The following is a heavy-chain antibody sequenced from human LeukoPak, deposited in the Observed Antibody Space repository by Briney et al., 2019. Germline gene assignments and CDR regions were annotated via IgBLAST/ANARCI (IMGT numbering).Heavy chain of an antibody. CDR3: AKTGYSSGWYRIWDY. J-gene: IGHJ4*02. V-gene: IGHV3-23*01. Sequence: GGSLRLSRAASGFTFSTYAMSWVRQAPGKGLEWVSGISVSGITVYADSVKGRLTISRDNSKNTLYLQMNNLRAEDTALYYCAKTGYSSGWYRIWDYWGQGTLVTVSS. D-gene: IGHD6-19*01. CDR1: GFTFSTYA. CDR2: ISVSGIT.